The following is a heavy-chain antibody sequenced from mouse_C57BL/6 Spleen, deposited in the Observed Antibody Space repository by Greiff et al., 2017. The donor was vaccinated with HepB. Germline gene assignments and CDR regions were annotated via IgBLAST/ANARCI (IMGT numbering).Heavy chain of an antibody. Sequence: VQLQQSGPELVKPGASVTISCKASGYAFSSSWMNWVKQRPGQGLEWIGRIYPGDGDTNYNGKFKGKATLTADKSSSTAYMQLSSLTSEDSAVYCGARREGYYSNPFAYWGQGTLVTVSA. CDR1: GYAFSSSW. CDR2: IYPGDGDT. D-gene: IGHD2-5*01. CDR3: ARREGYYSNPFAY. J-gene: IGHJ3*01. V-gene: IGHV1-82*01.